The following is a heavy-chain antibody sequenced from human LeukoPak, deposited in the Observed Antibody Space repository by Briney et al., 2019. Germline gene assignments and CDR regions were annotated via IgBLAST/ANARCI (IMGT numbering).Heavy chain of an antibody. CDR1: GDSINKYF. V-gene: IGHV4-59*01. CDR2: ISHNGNT. Sequence: SETLSLTCTVSGDSINKYFWSWLRQSPGKGPEWLGYISHNGNTNYYPSLKSRVTISLDKSNNQFSLRLSSVTAADTAVYYCARGAPEDRTWRYYIDFWGQGILVTVSS. J-gene: IGHJ4*02. CDR3: ARGAPEDRTWRYYIDF.